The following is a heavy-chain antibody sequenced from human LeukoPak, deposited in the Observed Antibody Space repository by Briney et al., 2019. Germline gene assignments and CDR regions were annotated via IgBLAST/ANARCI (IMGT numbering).Heavy chain of an antibody. V-gene: IGHV4-34*01. D-gene: IGHD5-24*01. J-gene: IGHJ4*02. CDR2: INHSGNT. CDR3: ARVYGDGYNIPDY. Sequence: PSETLSLTCAVYGQSFSSYYWSCIRQPPGKGLEWIGEINHSGNTNYNPSLKSRVTISVDTSKNQFSLKLSSVTAADTAVYYCARVYGDGYNIPDYWGRGTLVTVSS. CDR1: GQSFSSYY.